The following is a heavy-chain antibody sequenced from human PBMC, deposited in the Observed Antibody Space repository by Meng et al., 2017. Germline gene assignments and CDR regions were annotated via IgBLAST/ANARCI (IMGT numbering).Heavy chain of an antibody. Sequence: QAQRGEAGEEVQKPGLSVKFSWKGSGDNINNLGISWERPAPGQGLEWRGDITPVFGIANYAESFKGRVTISADTSTRTAYMDLSSLRSDDTAVYYCVRDLWLRIGECVWGQGTLVTVSS. CDR3: VRDLWLRIGECV. CDR1: GDNINNLG. D-gene: IGHD5-12*01. V-gene: IGHV1-69*17. CDR2: ITPVFGIA. J-gene: IGHJ4*02.